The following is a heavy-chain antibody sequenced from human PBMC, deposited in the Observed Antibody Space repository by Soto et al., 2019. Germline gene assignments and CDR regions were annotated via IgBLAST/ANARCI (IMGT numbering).Heavy chain of an antibody. J-gene: IGHJ5*02. D-gene: IGHD3-3*01. CDR1: GFTFSSYS. CDR3: ARDITKNDFWSGYYTGSRWFDP. V-gene: IGHV3-48*02. Sequence: PGVSLRLSCAASGFTFSSYSMNWVRQAPGKGLEWVSYISSSISTIYYSDAVKGRFTISRENAKNSLYLQMNSLRDEDTAVYYCARDITKNDFWSGYYTGSRWFDPWGQGTLVTVSS. CDR2: ISSSISTI.